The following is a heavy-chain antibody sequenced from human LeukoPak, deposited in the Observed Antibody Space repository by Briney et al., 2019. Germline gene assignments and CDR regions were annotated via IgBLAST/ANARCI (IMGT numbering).Heavy chain of an antibody. D-gene: IGHD4-17*01. CDR2: ISAYNGNT. V-gene: IGHV1-18*01. CDR1: GYTFTSYG. Sequence: ASVKVSCKASGYTFTSYGISWVRQAPGQGLEWMGWISAYNGNTNYAQKLQGRVTMTTDTSTSTAYMELRSLRSDDTAVYYCATGMVTTSGYYYMDVWGKGTTVTISS. CDR3: ATGMVTTSGYYYMDV. J-gene: IGHJ6*03.